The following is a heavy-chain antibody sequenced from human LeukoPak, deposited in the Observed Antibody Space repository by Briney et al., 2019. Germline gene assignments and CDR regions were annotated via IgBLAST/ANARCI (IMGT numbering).Heavy chain of an antibody. Sequence: GGSLRLSCAASGFTFSSYGMHWVRQAPGKGLEWVAVIWYDGSNKYYADSVKGRFTISRDNSKNTLYLQMNSLRAEDTAVYYCAKDHHRSIVGATLDYWGQGTLVTVSS. D-gene: IGHD1-26*01. CDR3: AKDHHRSIVGATLDY. J-gene: IGHJ4*02. CDR1: GFTFSSYG. V-gene: IGHV3-30*02. CDR2: IWYDGSNK.